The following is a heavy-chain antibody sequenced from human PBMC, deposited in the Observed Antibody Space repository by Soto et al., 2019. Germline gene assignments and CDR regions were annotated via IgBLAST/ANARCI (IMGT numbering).Heavy chain of an antibody. D-gene: IGHD3-9*01. CDR1: GFTFSSYA. CDR2: ISGSGGST. CDR3: AKDRYYDILTGYLGPFDY. J-gene: IGHJ4*02. V-gene: IGHV3-23*01. Sequence: HPGGSLRLSCAASGFTFSSYAMSWVRQAPGKGLEWVSAISGSGGSTYYADSVKGRFTISRDNSKNTLYLQMNSLRAEDTAVYYCAKDRYYDILTGYLGPFDYWGQGTLVTVSS.